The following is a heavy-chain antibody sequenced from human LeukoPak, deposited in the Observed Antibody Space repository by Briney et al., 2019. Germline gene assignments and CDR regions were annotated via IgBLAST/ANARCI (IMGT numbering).Heavy chain of an antibody. CDR3: ARRERRDWCFDL. D-gene: IGHD1-26*01. V-gene: IGHV4-39*01. J-gene: IGHJ2*01. Sequence: PSETLSLTCTVSGGSISSSSYYWGWIRQPPGKGLEYIASIYYSGSTYYNPSLKSRVTISVDTSMNQFSLKLSSVSASETAVYYCARRERRDWCFDLWGRGTLVTVSS. CDR1: GGSISSSSYY. CDR2: IYYSGST.